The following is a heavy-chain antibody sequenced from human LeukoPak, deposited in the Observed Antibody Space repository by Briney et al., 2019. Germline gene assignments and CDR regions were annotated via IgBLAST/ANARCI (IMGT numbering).Heavy chain of an antibody. D-gene: IGHD1-7*01. CDR3: AREIVTGTGRGNLQH. V-gene: IGHV1-46*01. CDR2: INPSDGTT. J-gene: IGHJ1*01. Sequence: ASVKVSCKASGNTFSTYYMHWVRQAPGQGLEWMGRINPSDGTTVYAQKFQGRVTVTRDTSTSTVYLELSSLRSEDTAVYYCAREIVTGTGRGNLQHWGQGTLVTVSS. CDR1: GNTFSTYY.